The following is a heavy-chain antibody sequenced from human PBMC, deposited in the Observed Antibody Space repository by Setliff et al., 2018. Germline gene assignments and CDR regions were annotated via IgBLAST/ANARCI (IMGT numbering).Heavy chain of an antibody. D-gene: IGHD1-26*01. CDR1: GFTFSTYW. Sequence: GGSLRLSCVTPGFTFSTYWMHWVRQAPGQGLVWVARISTDGSSITYADSVKGRFTISRDNARNTLYLQMNSLTAEDTAVYYCARVGSKPQLGWFDPWGQGTLVTVSS. CDR2: ISTDGSSI. CDR3: ARVGSKPQLGWFDP. V-gene: IGHV3-74*03. J-gene: IGHJ5*02.